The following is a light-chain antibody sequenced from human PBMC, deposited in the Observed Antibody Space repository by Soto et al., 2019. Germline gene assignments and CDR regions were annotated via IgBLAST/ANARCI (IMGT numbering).Light chain of an antibody. V-gene: IGLV2-14*01. J-gene: IGLJ1*01. Sequence: QSALTQPASVSGSPGQSITISCTGTSSDVGGYNYVSWHQQHPGKAPKVLIYDVSDRPSGVSDRFSGSKSGTTASLTISVLQAEDEADSYCSSYTSSSTLDYVFGTGTKLTVL. CDR1: SSDVGGYNY. CDR3: SSYTSSSTLDYV. CDR2: DVS.